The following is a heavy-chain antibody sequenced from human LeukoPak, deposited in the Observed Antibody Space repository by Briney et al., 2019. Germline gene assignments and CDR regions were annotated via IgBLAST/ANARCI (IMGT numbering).Heavy chain of an antibody. Sequence: ASETLSLTCTVSGGSISSYYWSWIRQPPGKGLEWIGYIYNSESTNYNPSLKSGVTISVDTSKNQFSLMLSSVTAADTAVYYCARHCSGGTCPLSFDAFDIWGQGTMVTVSS. V-gene: IGHV4-59*08. CDR2: IYNSEST. J-gene: IGHJ3*02. CDR3: ARHCSGGTCPLSFDAFDI. D-gene: IGHD2-15*01. CDR1: GGSISSYY.